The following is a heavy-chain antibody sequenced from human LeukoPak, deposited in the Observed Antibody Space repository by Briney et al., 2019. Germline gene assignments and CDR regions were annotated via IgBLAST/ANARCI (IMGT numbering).Heavy chain of an antibody. CDR2: IYYSGST. Sequence: PSETLSLTCTVSGGSIISSYYWSWIRQPPGKGLEWIGYIYYSGSTNYNPSLKSRVTISVDTSKNQFSLKLSSVTAADTAVYYCARVHYYDSSGYYHLDYWGQGTLVTVSS. CDR3: ARVHYYDSSGYYHLDY. D-gene: IGHD3-22*01. V-gene: IGHV4-59*01. CDR1: GGSIISSYY. J-gene: IGHJ4*02.